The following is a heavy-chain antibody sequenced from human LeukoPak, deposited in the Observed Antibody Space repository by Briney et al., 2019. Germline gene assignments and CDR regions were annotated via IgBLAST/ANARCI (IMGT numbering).Heavy chain of an antibody. D-gene: IGHD1-26*01. CDR2: IGGYNGKT. J-gene: IGHJ6*02. CDR3: ARDRWSGATGDYHYYYGMDV. V-gene: IGHV1-18*01. CDR1: GYTSTNYG. Sequence: ASVKVSCKASGYTSTNYGISWVRQAPGQGLEWMGWIGGYNGKTKYVEKLQGRATMTTDTSTSTAYMEPRSQRSDDTAVYYCARDRWSGATGDYHYYYGMDVWGQGTTVIVSS.